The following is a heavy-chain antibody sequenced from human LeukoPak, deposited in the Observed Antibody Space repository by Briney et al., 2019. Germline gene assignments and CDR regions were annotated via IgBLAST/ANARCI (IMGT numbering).Heavy chain of an antibody. CDR1: GFTFDDYT. J-gene: IGHJ4*02. CDR2: ISWDGGST. CDR3: AKGYSSSSGVDY. D-gene: IGHD6-6*01. Sequence: GGSLRLSCAASGFTFDDYTMHWVRQAPGKGLEWVSLISWDGGSTYYADSVKSRFTISRDNSKNSLYLQMNSLRTEDTALYYCAKGYSSSSGVDYWGQGTLVTVSS. V-gene: IGHV3-43*01.